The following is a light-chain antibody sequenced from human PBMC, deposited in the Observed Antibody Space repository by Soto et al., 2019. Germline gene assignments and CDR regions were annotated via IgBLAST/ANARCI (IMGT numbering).Light chain of an antibody. CDR2: WAS. CDR3: QQYYSPPFT. J-gene: IGKJ3*01. Sequence: DIVMTLSPDSLAVSXXXXAXXXXXSSHSVFYSSNNKNYLAWYQQRPGQPPKLLIYWASTRESGVPARFSGSGSGTDFTLTISSLQAEDVAVYYCQQYYSPPFTFGPGTKVDI. CDR1: HSVFYSSNNKNY. V-gene: IGKV4-1*01.